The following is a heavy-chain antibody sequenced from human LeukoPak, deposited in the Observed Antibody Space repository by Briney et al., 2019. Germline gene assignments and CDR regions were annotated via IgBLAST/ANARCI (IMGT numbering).Heavy chain of an antibody. CDR3: ARALHYYGLNWFGP. D-gene: IGHD3-10*01. Sequence: SETLPLTCAVYGGSFSGYYWSWIRQPPGKGLEWIGEINHSGSTNYNPSLKSRVTISVDTSKNQFSLKLSSVTAADTAVYYCARALHYYGLNWFGPWGQGTLVTVSS. V-gene: IGHV4-34*01. CDR1: GGSFSGYY. CDR2: INHSGST. J-gene: IGHJ5*02.